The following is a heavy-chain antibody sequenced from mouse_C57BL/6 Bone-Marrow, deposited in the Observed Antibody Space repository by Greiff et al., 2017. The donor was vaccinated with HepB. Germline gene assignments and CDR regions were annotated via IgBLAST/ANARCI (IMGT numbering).Heavy chain of an antibody. J-gene: IGHJ2*01. D-gene: IGHD2-4*01. Sequence: EVQLQESGGGLVQPGGSLKLSCAASGFTFSDYYMYWVRQTPEKRLEWVAYISNGGGSTYYPDTVKGRFTISRDNAKNTLYLQMSRLKSEDTAMYYCARYDFYYFDYWGQGTTLTVSS. V-gene: IGHV5-12*01. CDR2: ISNGGGST. CDR3: ARYDFYYFDY. CDR1: GFTFSDYY.